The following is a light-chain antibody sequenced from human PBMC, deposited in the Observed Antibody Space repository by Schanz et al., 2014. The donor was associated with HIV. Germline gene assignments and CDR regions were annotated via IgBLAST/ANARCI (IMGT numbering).Light chain of an antibody. CDR1: QIISTS. Sequence: VMTQSPATLSVYPGERVTLSCRPTQIISTSLAWYQQRPGQPPRLLVYGASSRAAGIPDRFSGSGSGTDFTLTINRLEPEDFAVYYCQQYGVSPPWTFGQGTKVEIK. J-gene: IGKJ1*01. V-gene: IGKV3-20*01. CDR3: QQYGVSPPWT. CDR2: GAS.